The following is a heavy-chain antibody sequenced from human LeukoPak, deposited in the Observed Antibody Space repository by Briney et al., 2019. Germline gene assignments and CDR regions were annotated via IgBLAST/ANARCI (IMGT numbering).Heavy chain of an antibody. J-gene: IGHJ4*02. V-gene: IGHV1-18*04. CDR3: ARGSGWFYDY. CDR1: GYTFTGYY. Sequence: GSVKVSCKASGYTFTGYYMHWVRQAPGQGLEWMGWISAYNGNTNYAQKLQGRVTMTTDTSTSTAYMELRSLRSDDTAVYYCARGSGWFYDYWGQGTLVTVSS. CDR2: ISAYNGNT. D-gene: IGHD6-19*01.